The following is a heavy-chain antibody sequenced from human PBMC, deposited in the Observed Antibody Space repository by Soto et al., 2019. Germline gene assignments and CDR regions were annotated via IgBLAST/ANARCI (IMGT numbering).Heavy chain of an antibody. CDR3: AHRVLRTVFGLVTTTAIYFDF. CDR2: IYWDDDK. CDR1: GFSLTTSGVG. V-gene: IGHV2-5*02. Sequence: QITLNESGPTLVKPTQTLTLTCTFSGFSLTTSGVGVGWIRQSPGKAPEWLALIYWDDDKRYSPSLKSRLTITKDTSNNQVVQTMANLDTADTATYYCAHRVLRTVFGLVTTTAIYFDFWGQGTPVAVSS. J-gene: IGHJ4*02. D-gene: IGHD3-3*01.